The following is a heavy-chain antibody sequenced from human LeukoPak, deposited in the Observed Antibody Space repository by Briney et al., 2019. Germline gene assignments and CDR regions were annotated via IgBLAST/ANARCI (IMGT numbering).Heavy chain of an antibody. Sequence: ASVKVSCKASGNTFSVYYVHWVRLAPGQGLEWMGWINPDSGATDYGDKFQGRLTMTRDTSISTAYMELSRLRSDDTALYYCASDYGANWFDPWGQGTLVTVSS. CDR3: ASDYGANWFDP. D-gene: IGHD4-17*01. CDR2: INPDSGAT. CDR1: GNTFSVYY. V-gene: IGHV1-2*02. J-gene: IGHJ5*02.